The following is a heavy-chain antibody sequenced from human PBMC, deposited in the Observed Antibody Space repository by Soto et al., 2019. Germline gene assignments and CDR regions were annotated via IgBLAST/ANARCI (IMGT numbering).Heavy chain of an antibody. D-gene: IGHD6-19*01. Sequence: QAQLEQSGGEVKKPGSSVKVSCKTSRVAFSKFIVTWERQAPGLGLEWVGGIMLIVGTADYAQKFQDRVTITADEATRTSYMEVNNLISEDKAVYYCATVRYSSPMGYYYGMDVWGQGTTVAVSS. CDR2: IMLIVGTA. CDR3: ATVRYSSPMGYYYGMDV. V-gene: IGHV1-69*01. J-gene: IGHJ6*02. CDR1: RVAFSKFI.